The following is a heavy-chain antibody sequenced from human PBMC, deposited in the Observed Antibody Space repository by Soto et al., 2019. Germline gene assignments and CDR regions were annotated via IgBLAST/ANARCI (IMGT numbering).Heavy chain of an antibody. CDR1: GYTFTGYY. J-gene: IGHJ6*02. V-gene: IGHV1-2*02. CDR3: ARDHSYYDFWSGESYYYGMDV. Sequence: ASVKVSCKASGYTFTGYYMHWVRQAPGQGLEWMGWINPNSGGTNYAQKFQGRVTMTRDTSISTAYMELSRLRSDDTAVYYCARDHSYYDFWSGESYYYGMDVWGQGTTVTV. D-gene: IGHD3-3*01. CDR2: INPNSGGT.